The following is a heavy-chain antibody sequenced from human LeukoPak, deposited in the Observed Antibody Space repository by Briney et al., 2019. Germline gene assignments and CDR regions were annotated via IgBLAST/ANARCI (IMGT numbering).Heavy chain of an antibody. CDR3: ARWDYDSSGYYIDY. Sequence: ASVKVSCKASGYTFTGYYMHWVRQAPGQGLEWMGWINPNSGGTNYAQKFQGRVTMTRDTSISTAYMELGRLRSDDTAVYYCARWDYDSSGYYIDYWGQGTLVTVPS. CDR2: INPNSGGT. CDR1: GYTFTGYY. J-gene: IGHJ4*02. V-gene: IGHV1-2*02. D-gene: IGHD3-22*01.